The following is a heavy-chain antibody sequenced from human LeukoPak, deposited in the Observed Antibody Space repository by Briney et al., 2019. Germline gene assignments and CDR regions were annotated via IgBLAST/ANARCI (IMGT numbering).Heavy chain of an antibody. CDR3: ARELPREVTLDY. V-gene: IGHV3-74*01. CDR2: INTDGSDI. Sequence: GGSLRLSRAASGFTFISYGMQWVRQAPGKGLVWGSRINTDGSDISYADSVKGRFTISRDNAKNTLYLQMNSLRGEDTAVYYCARELPREVTLDYWGQGTLPTVSS. CDR1: GFTFISYG. D-gene: IGHD2-21*02. J-gene: IGHJ4*01.